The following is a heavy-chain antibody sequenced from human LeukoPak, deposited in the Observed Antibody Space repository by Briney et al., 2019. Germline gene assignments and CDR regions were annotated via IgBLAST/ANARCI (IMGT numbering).Heavy chain of an antibody. J-gene: IGHJ4*02. Sequence: PGGSLRLSCAASGFTFSSYAMHWVRQPPGKGLEGVAVISYDGSNKYYADSVKGRFTISRDNSKNTLYLQMNSLRAEDTAVYYCARDGSPLWDPQRGDYFDYWGQGTLVTVSS. V-gene: IGHV3-30-3*01. CDR3: ARDGSPLWDPQRGDYFDY. CDR1: GFTFSSYA. CDR2: ISYDGSNK. D-gene: IGHD1-26*01.